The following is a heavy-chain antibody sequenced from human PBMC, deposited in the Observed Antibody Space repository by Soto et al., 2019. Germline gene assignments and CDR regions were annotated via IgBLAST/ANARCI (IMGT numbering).Heavy chain of an antibody. V-gene: IGHV4-39*07. CDR2: IYYSGST. CDR1: GGSISSSSYY. D-gene: IGHD6-13*01. J-gene: IGHJ3*02. Sequence: SETLSLTCTVSGGSISSSSYYWGWIRQPPGKGLEWIGSIYYSGSTYYNPSLKSRVTISVDTSKNQFSLKLSSVTAADTAVYYCASSYSSSWYSLDAFDIWGQGTMVTVSS. CDR3: ASSYSSSWYSLDAFDI.